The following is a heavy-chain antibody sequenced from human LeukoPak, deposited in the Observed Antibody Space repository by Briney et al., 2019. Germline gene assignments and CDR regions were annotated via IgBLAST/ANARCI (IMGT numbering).Heavy chain of an antibody. J-gene: IGHJ4*02. CDR2: IKQDGSER. CDR3: ARALSLYGALTGYPGRPR. Sequence: PGGSLLLSCAASGFTFSNYWMSCVRQAPGKVLEWVANIKQDGSERYYVDSVKGRFTISRENAKNSLYLKMNSLRAEDRAVYYGARALSLYGALTGYPGRPRWGQGTPVTVSS. V-gene: IGHV3-7*01. D-gene: IGHD3-9*01. CDR1: GFTFSNYW.